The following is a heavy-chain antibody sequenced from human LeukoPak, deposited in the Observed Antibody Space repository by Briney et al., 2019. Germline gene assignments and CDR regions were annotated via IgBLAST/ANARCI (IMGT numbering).Heavy chain of an antibody. D-gene: IGHD3-10*01. J-gene: IGHJ3*02. CDR3: ASSDYYGSGSYSHDAFDI. CDR1: GGSISSYY. Sequence: SETLSLTCPVAGGSISSYYWSCIRQPPGKGLEWIGYIYYSGSTNYNPPLKSRVTISVDPSKHRFSLKLSSVTAADTAVYYCASSDYYGSGSYSHDAFDIWGQGTMVTVSS. CDR2: IYYSGST. V-gene: IGHV4-59*01.